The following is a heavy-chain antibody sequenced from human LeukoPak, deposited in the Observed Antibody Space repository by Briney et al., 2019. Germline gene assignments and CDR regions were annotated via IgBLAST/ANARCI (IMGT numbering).Heavy chain of an antibody. J-gene: IGHJ4*02. CDR3: ARGVLGYSYGFDY. CDR2: IFSGGTT. V-gene: IGHV3-53*04. CDR1: GFTVSSNY. Sequence: GGSLRLSCAASGFTVSSNYMSWVRQAPGKGLEWVSVIFSGGTTYYADSVKGRFIISRHNSENTLYLQMNSLRGEDTAVYYCARGVLGYSYGFDYWGQGTLVTVSS. D-gene: IGHD5-18*01.